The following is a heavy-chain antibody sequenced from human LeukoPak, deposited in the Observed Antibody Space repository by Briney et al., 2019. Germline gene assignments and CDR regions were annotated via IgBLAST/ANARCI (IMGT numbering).Heavy chain of an antibody. CDR3: ARARLVGGRGPTFDY. CDR1: GGTISSYY. J-gene: IGHJ4*02. Sequence: QVQLQESGPGLVKPSETLSLPCTVSGGTISSYYWGWIRQPPGKRLERMGYIYYRGSTNYNPSLKSRVTISGDTSKNQFSLKLSSVIAADTAVYYCARARLVGGRGPTFDYWGQGTLVTVSA. D-gene: IGHD1-26*01. V-gene: IGHV4-59*12. CDR2: IYYRGST.